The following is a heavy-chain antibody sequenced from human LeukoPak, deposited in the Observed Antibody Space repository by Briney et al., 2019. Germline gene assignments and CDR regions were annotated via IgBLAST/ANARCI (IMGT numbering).Heavy chain of an antibody. CDR3: VRDRGWQQFDY. D-gene: IGHD5-24*01. Sequence: GGSLRLSCAASGFTFSDYWMTWVRQTPGKGLARVANINEDGSETYYVDSVRGRFSISRDNAKNSMYLEMNSLRAEDTAVYFCVRDRGWQQFDYWGQGTLVTVSS. J-gene: IGHJ4*02. V-gene: IGHV3-7*01. CDR1: GFTFSDYW. CDR2: INEDGSET.